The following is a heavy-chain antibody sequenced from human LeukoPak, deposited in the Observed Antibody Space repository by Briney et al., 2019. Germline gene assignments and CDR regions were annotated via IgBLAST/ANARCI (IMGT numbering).Heavy chain of an antibody. J-gene: IGHJ4*02. Sequence: PGGSLRLSCAASGFTFSSYSMKWVRQAPGKGLEWVSQISSSSSSISYADSVKGRFTISRDNGKNSLYLQMNSLRAEDTAVYYCATESSRSSAFWGQGTLVTVSS. CDR3: ATESSRSSAF. V-gene: IGHV3-48*01. D-gene: IGHD6-6*01. CDR2: ISSSSSSI. CDR1: GFTFSSYS.